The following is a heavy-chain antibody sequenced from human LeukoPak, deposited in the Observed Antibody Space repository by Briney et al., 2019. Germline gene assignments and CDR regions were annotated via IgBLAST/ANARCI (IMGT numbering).Heavy chain of an antibody. CDR2: VNFDGSST. V-gene: IGHV3-74*01. Sequence: GGSLRLSCAASRFTFTNYWMHWVRQAPGKGLVWVSRVNFDGSSTTYADSVKGRFTISRDNAKNTVYLQMNSLRAEDTAVYYCARAVAGTYFDCWGQGILVTVSS. CDR3: ARAVAGTYFDC. D-gene: IGHD6-19*01. J-gene: IGHJ4*02. CDR1: RFTFTNYW.